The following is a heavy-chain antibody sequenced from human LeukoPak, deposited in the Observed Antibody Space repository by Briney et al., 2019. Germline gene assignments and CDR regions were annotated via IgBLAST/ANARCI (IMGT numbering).Heavy chain of an antibody. V-gene: IGHV3-30*02. D-gene: IGHD2-2*01. J-gene: IGHJ4*02. CDR3: AKEGCSSTSCYTDDY. CDR1: GFTFSSYG. Sequence: GGSLRLSCAASGFTFSSYGMHWVRQAPGKGLEWVAFIRYDGSSKYYADSVKGRFTISRDNSKNTLYLQMNSLRAEDTAVYYCAKEGCSSTSCYTDDYWGQGTLVTVSS. CDR2: IRYDGSSK.